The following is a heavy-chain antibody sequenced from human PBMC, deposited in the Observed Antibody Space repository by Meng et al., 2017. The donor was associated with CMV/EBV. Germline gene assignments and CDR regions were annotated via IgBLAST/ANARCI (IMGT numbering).Heavy chain of an antibody. CDR1: GFTVSSNY. V-gene: IGHV3-66*02. CDR2: IYSGGST. Sequence: GESLKISCAASGFTVSSNYMSRVRQAPGQGLGWVSVIYSGGSTYYADSVKGRFTIPRDNSKDTLYLQMNRLRAEDTAEYYCAREAEPPNGCNSPRRGMDVWGQGTTVTVSS. D-gene: IGHD4-23*01. J-gene: IGHJ6*02. CDR3: AREAEPPNGCNSPRRGMDV.